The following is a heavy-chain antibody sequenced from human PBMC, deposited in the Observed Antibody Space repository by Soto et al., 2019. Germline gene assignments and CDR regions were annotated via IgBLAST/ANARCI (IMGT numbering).Heavy chain of an antibody. J-gene: IGHJ4*02. CDR3: AKETHSSGYGSYFDY. V-gene: IGHV3-30*18. CDR1: GFTFSSYG. D-gene: IGHD3-22*01. CDR2: ISKDGGTK. Sequence: GGSLRLSCAASGFTFSSYGMHWVRQAPGKGLEWVAVISKDGGTKYDADSVKGRFTISRDNSKNTLYLQMNSLRAEDTAVYYCAKETHSSGYGSYFDYWGQGTLVTVS.